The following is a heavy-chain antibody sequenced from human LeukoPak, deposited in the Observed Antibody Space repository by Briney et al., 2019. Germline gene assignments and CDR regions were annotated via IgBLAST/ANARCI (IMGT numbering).Heavy chain of an antibody. CDR1: GYSLTSYW. Sequence: GESLKISCKGSGYSLTSYWIGWVRQMPGKGLEWMGIIYPGDSDTRYSPSFQGQVTISADKSISTAYLQWSSLKASDTAMYYCARQGDYDFWSGYYTAGWFDPWGQGTLVTVSS. J-gene: IGHJ5*02. CDR2: IYPGDSDT. D-gene: IGHD3-3*01. V-gene: IGHV5-51*01. CDR3: ARQGDYDFWSGYYTAGWFDP.